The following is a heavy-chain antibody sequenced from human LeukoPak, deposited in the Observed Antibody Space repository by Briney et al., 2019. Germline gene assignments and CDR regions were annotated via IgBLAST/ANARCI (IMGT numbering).Heavy chain of an antibody. CDR3: LRYGSRNY. CDR2: IYYSGST. CDR1: GGSISSYY. V-gene: IGHV4-59*05. Sequence: PSETLSLTCTVSGGSISSYYWSWIRQPPGKGLEWIGSIYYSGSTYYNPSLKSRVTISVDTSKNQFSLKLSSVTAADTAVYYCLRYGSRNYWGQGTLVTVSS. J-gene: IGHJ4*02. D-gene: IGHD3-10*01.